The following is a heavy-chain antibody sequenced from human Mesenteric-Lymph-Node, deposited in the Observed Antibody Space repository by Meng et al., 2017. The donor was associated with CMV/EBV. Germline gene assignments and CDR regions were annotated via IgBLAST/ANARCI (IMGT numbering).Heavy chain of an antibody. Sequence: GGSLRLSCAASGFTFSNYRMNWVRQAPGKGLEWVSSISSSSSHIYYADSVKGRFTISRDNAKNTLYLQMNSLRAEDTAVYYCARDRGGSYYGGFDYWGQGTLVTVSS. CDR2: ISSSSSHI. CDR1: GFTFSNYR. J-gene: IGHJ4*02. V-gene: IGHV3-21*01. CDR3: ARDRGGSYYGGFDY. D-gene: IGHD1-26*01.